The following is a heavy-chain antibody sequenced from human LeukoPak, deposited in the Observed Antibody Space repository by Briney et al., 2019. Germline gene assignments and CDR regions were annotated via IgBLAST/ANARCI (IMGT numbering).Heavy chain of an antibody. J-gene: IGHJ4*02. CDR1: GFSFSTYA. CDR3: ARDLYSSGWYADY. V-gene: IGHV3-30*19. CDR2: ISYDGSNK. Sequence: GGSLRLSCAASGFSFSTYAMHWVRQAPGKGLEWVAVISYDGSNKYYADSVKGRFTISRDNSKNTLYLQMNSLRAEDTAVYYCARDLYSSGWYADYWGQGTLVTASS. D-gene: IGHD6-19*01.